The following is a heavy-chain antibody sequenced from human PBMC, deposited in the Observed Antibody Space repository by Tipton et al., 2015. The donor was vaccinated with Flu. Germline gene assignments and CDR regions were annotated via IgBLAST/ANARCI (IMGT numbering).Heavy chain of an antibody. CDR2: IYHTGST. D-gene: IGHD3-16*01. J-gene: IGHJ4*02. CDR3: ARQDDYVWGSLNY. Sequence: TLSLTCTVSGDSISGSYYWGWIRQAPGKGLEWIGNIYHTGSTYHNPSLKSRVTMSVDTSKNQFSLKLNSVTAADTAVYYCARQDDYVWGSLNYWGQGTLVTVSS. V-gene: IGHV4-38-2*02. CDR1: GDSISGSYY.